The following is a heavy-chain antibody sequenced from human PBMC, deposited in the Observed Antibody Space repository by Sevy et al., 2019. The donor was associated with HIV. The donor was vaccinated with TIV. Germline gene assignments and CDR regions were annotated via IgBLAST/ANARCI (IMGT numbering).Heavy chain of an antibody. D-gene: IGHD3-16*02. CDR2: INHSGST. Sequence: LETLSLTCAVYGGSFSGYYWSWIRQPPGKGLEWIGEINHSGSTNYNPSLKSRVTISVDTSKNQFSLKLSSVTAADTAVYYCASVTFGGVIVTQIFDYWGQGTLVTVSS. J-gene: IGHJ4*02. CDR1: GGSFSGYY. CDR3: ASVTFGGVIVTQIFDY. V-gene: IGHV4-34*01.